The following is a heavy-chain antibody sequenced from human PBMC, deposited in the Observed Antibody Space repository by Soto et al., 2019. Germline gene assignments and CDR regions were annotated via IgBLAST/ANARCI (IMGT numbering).Heavy chain of an antibody. CDR2: INHSGST. Sequence: QVQLQQWGAGLLKPSETLSLTCAVYGGSFSGYYWSWIRQPPGKGLEWIGEINHSGSTNYNPSLKSRVNISVDTSKNQFSLKLSSVTAADTAVYYCARGITIFGVVINYYYYYMDVWGKGTTVTVSS. D-gene: IGHD3-3*01. V-gene: IGHV4-34*01. CDR1: GGSFSGYY. CDR3: ARGITIFGVVINYYYYYMDV. J-gene: IGHJ6*03.